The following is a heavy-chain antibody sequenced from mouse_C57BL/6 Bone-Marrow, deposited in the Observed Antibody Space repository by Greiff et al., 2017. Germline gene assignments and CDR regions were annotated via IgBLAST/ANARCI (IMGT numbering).Heavy chain of an antibody. V-gene: IGHV1-72*01. J-gene: IGHJ2*01. D-gene: IGHD1-1*01. Sequence: VQLQQSGAELVKPGASVKLSCKASGYTFTSYWMHWVKQRPGRGLEWIGRIDPTSGGTKYNEKFQSKATLTVDKPSSTAYMQLSSLTSEDSAVYYCARAHYYGSSYGYFDYWGQGTTLTVSS. CDR3: ARAHYYGSSYGYFDY. CDR1: GYTFTSYW. CDR2: IDPTSGGT.